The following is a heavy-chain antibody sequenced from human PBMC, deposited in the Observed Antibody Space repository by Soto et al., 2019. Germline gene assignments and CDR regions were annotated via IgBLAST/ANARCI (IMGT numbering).Heavy chain of an antibody. D-gene: IGHD3-22*01. CDR1: GYTFTGYY. Sequence: ASVKVSCKASGYTFTGYYMHWVRQAPGQGLEWMGWINPNSGGTNYAQKFQGRVTMTRDTSTSTAYMELSRLRSDDTAVYYCARSRYYYDSSGIDYWGQGTLVTVSS. V-gene: IGHV1-2*02. J-gene: IGHJ4*02. CDR2: INPNSGGT. CDR3: ARSRYYYDSSGIDY.